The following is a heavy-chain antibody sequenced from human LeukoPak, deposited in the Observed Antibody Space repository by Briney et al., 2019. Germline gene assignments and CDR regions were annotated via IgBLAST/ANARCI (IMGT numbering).Heavy chain of an antibody. Sequence: PGGSLRLSCAASGFTFSSYSMNWVRQAPGKGLEWVSSISSSSSYIYYADSVKGRFTISRDNAKNSLYLQMNSLRAEDTAVYYFARDPPVVVVAADDNRFDPWGQGTLVTVSS. CDR3: ARDPPVVVVAADDNRFDP. CDR2: ISSSSSYI. V-gene: IGHV3-21*01. D-gene: IGHD2-15*01. J-gene: IGHJ5*02. CDR1: GFTFSSYS.